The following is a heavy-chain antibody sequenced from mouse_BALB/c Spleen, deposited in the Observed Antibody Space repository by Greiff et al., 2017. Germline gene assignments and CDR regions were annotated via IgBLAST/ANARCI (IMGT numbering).Heavy chain of an antibody. CDR3: ARAILRGFDY. J-gene: IGHJ2*01. V-gene: IGHV7-3*02. CDR2: IRNKANGYTT. Sequence: EVMLVESGGGLVQPGGSLRLSCATSGFTFTDYYMSWVRQPPGKALEWLGFIRNKANGYTTEYSASVKGRFTISRDNSQSILYLQMNTLRAEDSATYYCARAILRGFDYWGQGTTLTVSS. CDR1: GFTFTDYY.